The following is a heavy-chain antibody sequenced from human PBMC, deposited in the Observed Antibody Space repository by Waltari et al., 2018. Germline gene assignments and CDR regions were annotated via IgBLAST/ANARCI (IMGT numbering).Heavy chain of an antibody. J-gene: IGHJ4*02. CDR1: GYTFTSYA. CDR2: INAGDGNT. D-gene: IGHD6-6*01. V-gene: IGHV1-3*01. Sequence: QVQLVQSGAEVKKPGASVKVSCKASGYTFTSYAMHWVRQAPGQRLEWMGWINAGDGNTRYSQKFQGRVTITRDTSAGTAYMGLSSLRSEDTAVYYCARGIATRPTAPSLVPEAKYYFDYWGQGTLVTVSS. CDR3: ARGIATRPTAPSLVPEAKYYFDY.